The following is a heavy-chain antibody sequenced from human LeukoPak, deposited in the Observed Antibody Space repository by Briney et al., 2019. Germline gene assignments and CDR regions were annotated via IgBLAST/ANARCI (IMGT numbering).Heavy chain of an antibody. CDR3: ARGPEEYYDFWSGYSQPYYFDY. J-gene: IGHJ4*02. CDR2: INPNNGGT. Sequence: ASVKVSCRASGYTFTGYYIHWVRQAPGQGLEWMGRINPNNGGTNYAQKLQGRVTMTTDTSTSTAYMELRSLRSDDTAVYYCARGPEEYYDFWSGYSQPYYFDYWGQGTLVTVSS. CDR1: GYTFTGYY. D-gene: IGHD3-3*01. V-gene: IGHV1-2*06.